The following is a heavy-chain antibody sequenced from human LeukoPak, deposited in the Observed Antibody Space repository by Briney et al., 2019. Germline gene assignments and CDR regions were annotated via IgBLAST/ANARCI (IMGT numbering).Heavy chain of an antibody. J-gene: IGHJ4*02. CDR1: GYSSTSYW. CDR3: ASNIVATIRIGLG. Sequence: LGESLKISCKGSGYSSTSYWIYWVRQMPGKGLEWMGRIDPSDSYANYSPSFQGHVTISADKSISTAYLQWSSLKASDTAMYYCASNIVATIRIGLGWGQGTLVTVSS. D-gene: IGHD5-12*01. CDR2: IDPSDSYA. V-gene: IGHV5-10-1*01.